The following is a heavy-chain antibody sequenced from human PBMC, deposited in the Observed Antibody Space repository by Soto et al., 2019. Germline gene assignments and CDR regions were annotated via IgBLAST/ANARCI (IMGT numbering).Heavy chain of an antibody. J-gene: IGHJ6*02. V-gene: IGHV1-18*01. CDR1: GYTFTSYG. D-gene: IGHD6-6*01. CDR3: GREEIAARLVYYYGMDV. Sequence: ASVKVSCKASGYTFTSYGISWVRQAPGQGLEWMGWISAYNGNTNYAQKLQGRVTMTTDTSTSTAYMELRSLRSDDTAVYYCGREEIAARLVYYYGMDVWGQGTTVTVSS. CDR2: ISAYNGNT.